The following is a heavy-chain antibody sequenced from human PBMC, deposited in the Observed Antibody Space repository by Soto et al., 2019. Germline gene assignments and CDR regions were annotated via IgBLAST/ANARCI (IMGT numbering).Heavy chain of an antibody. Sequence: SETLSLTSTVSGGSISSSSYYLGWIRQPPGKGLEWIGSIYYSGSTYYNPSLKSRVTISVDTSKNQFSLKLSSVTAADTAVYYCVSVDTAMVDYYYYGMDVWGQGTTVTVSS. CDR2: IYYSGST. V-gene: IGHV4-39*01. J-gene: IGHJ6*02. CDR1: GGSISSSSYY. CDR3: VSVDTAMVDYYYYGMDV. D-gene: IGHD5-18*01.